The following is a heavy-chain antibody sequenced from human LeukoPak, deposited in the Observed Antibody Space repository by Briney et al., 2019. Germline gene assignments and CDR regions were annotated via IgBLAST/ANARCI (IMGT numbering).Heavy chain of an antibody. V-gene: IGHV3-21*01. CDR2: ISSSSSYI. Sequence: GGSLRLSCAASGFTFSSYSMNWVRQAPGKGLEWVSSISSSSSYIYYADLVKGRFTISRDNAKNSLYLQMNSLRAEDTAVYYCARGLPDTAMVGTYYYYYMDVWGKGTTVTVSS. D-gene: IGHD5-18*01. CDR1: GFTFSSYS. CDR3: ARGLPDTAMVGTYYYYYMDV. J-gene: IGHJ6*03.